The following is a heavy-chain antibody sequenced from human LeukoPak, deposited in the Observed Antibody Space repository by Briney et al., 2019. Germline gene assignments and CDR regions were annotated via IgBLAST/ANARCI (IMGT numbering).Heavy chain of an antibody. V-gene: IGHV4-59*01. Sequence: SETLSLTCTVSGGPISSYYWSWIRQPPGKGLEWIGYIYYSGTTNYNPSLKSRVTISVDTSKNQFSLKLSSVTAADTAVYYCARVLGSGYSDYWGQGTLVTVSS. CDR1: GGPISSYY. D-gene: IGHD2-15*01. CDR3: ARVLGSGYSDY. CDR2: IYYSGTT. J-gene: IGHJ4*02.